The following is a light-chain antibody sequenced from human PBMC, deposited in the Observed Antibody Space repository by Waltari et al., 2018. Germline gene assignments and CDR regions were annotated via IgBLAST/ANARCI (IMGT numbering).Light chain of an antibody. J-gene: IGKJ3*01. V-gene: IGKV1-39*01. CDR3: QQSYSTSIFT. CDR2: ASS. Sequence: DIQMTPSPSSLSASVGDSVPLTCRASQSISIYLNWYQQKPGKAPKLLIYASSTLQSGVPSIFSASGSGTDFTLTISSLQPEDFATYYCQQSYSTSIFTFGPGTKVDIK. CDR1: QSISIY.